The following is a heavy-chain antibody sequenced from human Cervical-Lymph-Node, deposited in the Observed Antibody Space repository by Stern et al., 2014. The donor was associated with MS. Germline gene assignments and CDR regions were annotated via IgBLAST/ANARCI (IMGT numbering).Heavy chain of an antibody. V-gene: IGHV1-69*06. D-gene: IGHD1-26*01. CDR2: ITSIFGTT. J-gene: IGHJ4*02. Sequence: VQLVQSGAEVKKPGASVKVSCKASGDTFSSYAINWVRQVPGQGLEWMGVITSIFGTTNYAQKYQGRATITADKSTNTAYMELMTLRSEDTAVYYCARGGGLVGYFDYWGQGTLVSVSS. CDR3: ARGGGLVGYFDY. CDR1: GDTFSSYA.